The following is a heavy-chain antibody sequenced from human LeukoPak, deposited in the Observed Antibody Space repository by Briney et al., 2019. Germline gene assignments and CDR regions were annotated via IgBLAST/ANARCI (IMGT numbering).Heavy chain of an antibody. CDR2: ISSSGSTI. J-gene: IGHJ6*03. CDR3: ARRFLDIAAYYYYMDV. CDR1: GFTFSDYY. D-gene: IGHD3-3*01. V-gene: IGHV3-11*01. Sequence: AGGSLRLSCAASGFTFSDYYMSWIRQAPGKGLEWVSYISSSGSTIYYADSVKGRFTISRDNAKNSLYLQMNSLRAEDTAVYYCARRFLDIAAYYYYMDVWGKGTTVTVSS.